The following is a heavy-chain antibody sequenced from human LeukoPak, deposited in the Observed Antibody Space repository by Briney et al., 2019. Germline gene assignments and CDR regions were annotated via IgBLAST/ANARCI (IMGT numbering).Heavy chain of an antibody. V-gene: IGHV3-23*01. CDR2: ISGSGGST. Sequence: GGSLRLSCAASGFTFSSYAMSWVRQAPGKGREWVTAISGSGGSTYYADSVKGRFTISRDNSKNTLYLQMNSLRAEDTAVYYCAKVEEQQLVLGNWFDPWGQGTLVTVSS. D-gene: IGHD6-13*01. CDR3: AKVEEQQLVLGNWFDP. J-gene: IGHJ5*02. CDR1: GFTFSSYA.